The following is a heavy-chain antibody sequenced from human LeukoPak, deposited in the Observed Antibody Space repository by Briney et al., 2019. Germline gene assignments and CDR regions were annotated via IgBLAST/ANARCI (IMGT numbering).Heavy chain of an antibody. CDR2: ILYDGSNK. Sequence: PGRSLRLSCAASGFTFSSYGMHWVRQAPGKGLEWVAVILYDGSNKYYADSVKGRFTISRDNSKNTLYLQMNSLRAEDTAVYYCAKGRCSSTSCYLGDSNWFDPWGQGTLVTVSS. CDR3: AKGRCSSTSCYLGDSNWFDP. CDR1: GFTFSSYG. D-gene: IGHD2-2*01. V-gene: IGHV3-30*18. J-gene: IGHJ5*02.